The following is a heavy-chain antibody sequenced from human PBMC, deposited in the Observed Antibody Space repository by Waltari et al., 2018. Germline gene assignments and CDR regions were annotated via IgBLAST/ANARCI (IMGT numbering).Heavy chain of an antibody. CDR2: ISYDGSNK. Sequence: QVQLVESGGGVVQPGRSLRLSCAASGFTFSSYGMHWVRQAPGKGLEWVAVISYDGSNKYYADSVKGRFTISRDNSKNTLYLQMNSLRAEDTAVYYCAKDRPEYSSWGGPYFDYWGQGTLVTVSS. V-gene: IGHV3-30*18. CDR3: AKDRPEYSSWGGPYFDY. CDR1: GFTFSSYG. J-gene: IGHJ4*02. D-gene: IGHD6-6*01.